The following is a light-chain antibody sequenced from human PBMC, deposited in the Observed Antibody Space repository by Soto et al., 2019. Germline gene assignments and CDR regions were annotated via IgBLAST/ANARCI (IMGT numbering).Light chain of an antibody. CDR1: TSNLGTNY. V-gene: IGLV1-47*01. J-gene: IGLJ1*01. CDR3: AGWDDSLSGIL. CDR2: RNN. Sequence: QSVLTQLPSASGTPGQRVTISCSGGTSNLGTNYVYWYQHLPGTAPKLLIYRNNQRPSGVPDRFSGSKSGTTASLSISGLRSEDEAYYYCAGWDDSLSGILFGTGTKLTVL.